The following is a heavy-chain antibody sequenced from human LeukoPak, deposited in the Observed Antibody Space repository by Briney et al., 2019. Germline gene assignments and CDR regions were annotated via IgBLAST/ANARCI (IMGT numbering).Heavy chain of an antibody. Sequence: PGGSLRLSCAASGFIFSSFAMSWVRQAPGKGLEWVSGISGSGGSTYYADSVEGRFTISRDNSKNTLYLQVNSLRAEDTAIYYCAKDRSCTNDVCHGDFDYWGQGTLVTVSS. CDR3: AKDRSCTNDVCHGDFDY. J-gene: IGHJ4*02. V-gene: IGHV3-23*01. CDR1: GFIFSSFA. CDR2: ISGSGGST. D-gene: IGHD2-8*01.